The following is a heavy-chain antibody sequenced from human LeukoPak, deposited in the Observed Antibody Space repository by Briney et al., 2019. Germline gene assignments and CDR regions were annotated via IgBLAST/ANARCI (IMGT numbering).Heavy chain of an antibody. V-gene: IGHV3-23*01. CDR3: AKGPFFYYDSSGYNYFDS. J-gene: IGHJ4*02. Sequence: GGSLRLSCAASGFTFSSYAMSGGPPAPGKGRGWVSAPSGSGGMTYSADSVKGRFSISRDNSKSTFYLQMNSLRVEDTAVYYCAKGPFFYYDSSGYNYFDSWGQGALVTVSS. D-gene: IGHD3-22*01. CDR1: GFTFSSYA. CDR2: PSGSGGMT.